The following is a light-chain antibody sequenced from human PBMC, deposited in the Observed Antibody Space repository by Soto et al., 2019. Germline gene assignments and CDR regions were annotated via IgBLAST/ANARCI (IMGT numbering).Light chain of an antibody. CDR2: AAS. J-gene: IGKJ4*01. CDR3: QQYNNWPPLT. Sequence: EIVMTQSPATLSVSPGEGATLSCRASQSVSSNLAWYQQKPGQAPRLLIYAASTRATGIPARFRGSGSETEFTLTITSLQSEDFAVYYCQQYNNWPPLTFGGGTKVEIK. V-gene: IGKV3-15*01. CDR1: QSVSSN.